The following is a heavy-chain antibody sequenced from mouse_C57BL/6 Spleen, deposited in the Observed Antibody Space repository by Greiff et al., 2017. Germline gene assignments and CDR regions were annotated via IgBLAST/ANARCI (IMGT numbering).Heavy chain of an antibody. D-gene: IGHD1-1*01. CDR2: IDPSDSYT. J-gene: IGHJ4*01. Sequence: QVQLQQPGAELVMPGASVKLSCKASGYTFTSYWMHWVKQRPGQGLEWIGEIDPSDSYTNYNQKLKGKSTLTVDKSSSTAYMQLSSLTSEDSAIYYCARGDYDGSSYDYAMDYWGQGTSVTVSS. CDR1: GYTFTSYW. V-gene: IGHV1-69*01. CDR3: ARGDYDGSSYDYAMDY.